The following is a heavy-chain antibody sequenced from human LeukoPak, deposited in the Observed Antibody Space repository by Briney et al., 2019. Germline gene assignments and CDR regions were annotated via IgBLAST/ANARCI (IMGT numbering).Heavy chain of an antibody. CDR3: ASTPGYSSSWGRFY. V-gene: IGHV3-48*03. Sequence: GGSLRLSCAASGFTFSSYEMNWVRQAPGKGLEWVSYISSSGSTIYYADSVKGRFTISRDNAKNSLYLLMNSLRAEDTAVYYCASTPGYSSSWGRFYWGQGTLVTVSS. D-gene: IGHD6-13*01. J-gene: IGHJ4*02. CDR2: ISSSGSTI. CDR1: GFTFSSYE.